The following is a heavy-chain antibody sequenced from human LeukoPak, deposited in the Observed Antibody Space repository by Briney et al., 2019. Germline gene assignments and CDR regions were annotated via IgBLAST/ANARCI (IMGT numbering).Heavy chain of an antibody. CDR1: GFTFSSYS. Sequence: GGSLRLSCAASGFTFSSYSMNWVRQAPGKGLEWVSSISSSSSYIYYPDSMKGRFTISRDNAKNSLYLQMNSLRAEDTAVYYCARWYGGSQYFDYWGQGTLVTVSS. J-gene: IGHJ4*02. V-gene: IGHV3-21*01. CDR3: ARWYGGSQYFDY. D-gene: IGHD1-26*01. CDR2: ISSSSSYI.